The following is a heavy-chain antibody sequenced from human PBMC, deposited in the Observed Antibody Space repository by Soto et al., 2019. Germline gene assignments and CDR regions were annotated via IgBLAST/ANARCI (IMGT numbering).Heavy chain of an antibody. CDR3: ARAIGSLSEPDY. V-gene: IGHV3-33*01. CDR2: IWNDGSRQ. J-gene: IGHJ4*02. Sequence: GGSLRLSCAASRSTFSSHGMHWVRQAPGKGLEWVAVIWNDGSRQYYADSVKGRFTISRDDSKNTLYLQMSSLRVEDTAVYYCARAIGSLSEPDYSGQGTLVTVSS. CDR1: RSTFSSHG. D-gene: IGHD3-10*01.